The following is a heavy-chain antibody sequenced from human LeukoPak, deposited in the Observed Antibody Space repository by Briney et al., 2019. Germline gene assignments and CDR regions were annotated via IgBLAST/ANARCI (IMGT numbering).Heavy chain of an antibody. Sequence: PGGSLRLSCAASGFTFSSYSMNWVRQAPGKGLEWVSSISSSSSYIYYADSVKGRFTISRDNAKNSLYLQMNSLRAEDTAVYYCARGYSGYDLWGGYYYYYYMDVWGKGSTVTVSS. CDR2: ISSSSSYI. CDR1: GFTFSSYS. J-gene: IGHJ6*03. D-gene: IGHD5-12*01. CDR3: ARGYSGYDLWGGYYYYYYMDV. V-gene: IGHV3-21*01.